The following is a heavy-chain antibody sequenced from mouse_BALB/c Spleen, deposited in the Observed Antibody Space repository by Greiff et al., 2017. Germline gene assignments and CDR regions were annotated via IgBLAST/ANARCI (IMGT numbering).Heavy chain of an antibody. V-gene: IGHV14-3*02. CDR2: IDPANGNT. D-gene: IGHD2-3*01. Sequence: EVQLQESGAELVKPGASVKLSCTASGFNIKDTYMHWVKQRPEQGLEWIGRIDPANGNTKYDPKFQGKATITADTSSNTAYLQLSSLTSEDTAVYYCAPIYDGYLTDYWGQGTTLTVSS. J-gene: IGHJ2*01. CDR3: APIYDGYLTDY. CDR1: GFNIKDTY.